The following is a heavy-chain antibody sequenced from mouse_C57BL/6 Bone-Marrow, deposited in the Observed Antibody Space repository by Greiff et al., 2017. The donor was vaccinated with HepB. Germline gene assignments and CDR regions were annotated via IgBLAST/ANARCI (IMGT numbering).Heavy chain of an antibody. Sequence: VQLKESGAELVKPGASVKLSCTASGFNIKDYYMHWVKQRTEQGLEWIGRIDPEDGETKYAPKFQGKATITADTSSNTAYLQLSSLTSEDTAVYYCASVITTVVDLDYWGQGTTLTVSS. CDR1: GFNIKDYY. J-gene: IGHJ2*01. V-gene: IGHV14-2*01. CDR3: ASVITTVVDLDY. D-gene: IGHD1-1*01. CDR2: IDPEDGET.